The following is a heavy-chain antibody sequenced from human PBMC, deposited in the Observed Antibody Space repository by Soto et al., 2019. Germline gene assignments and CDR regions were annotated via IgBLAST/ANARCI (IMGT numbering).Heavy chain of an antibody. V-gene: IGHV1-69*02. CDR1: GGTFSSYT. D-gene: IGHD5-12*01. Sequence: QVQLVQSGAEVKKPGSSVKVSCTASGGTFSSYTISWVRQAPGQGLEWMGRIIPILGIANYAQKFQGRVTITADKSTSTAYMELSSLRSEDTAVYYCARGSWGIVAKRAKWFDPWGQGTLVTVSS. CDR3: ARGSWGIVAKRAKWFDP. CDR2: IIPILGIA. J-gene: IGHJ5*02.